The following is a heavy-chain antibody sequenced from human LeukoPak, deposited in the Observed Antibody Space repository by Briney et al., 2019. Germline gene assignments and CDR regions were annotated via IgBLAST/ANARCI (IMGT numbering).Heavy chain of an antibody. CDR3: AKGALKSPYYYDTSVYSPPKY. Sequence: PGGSLRLSCAASGFTLRSYAMSWVRQAPGKGLEWVASMSGSGGSTYYADSVKGRFTISRDNSKNTLYLQVNSLRAEDTAVYYCAKGALKSPYYYDTSVYSPPKYWGQGTLVTVSS. V-gene: IGHV3-23*01. D-gene: IGHD3-22*01. CDR1: GFTLRSYA. CDR2: MSGSGGST. J-gene: IGHJ4*02.